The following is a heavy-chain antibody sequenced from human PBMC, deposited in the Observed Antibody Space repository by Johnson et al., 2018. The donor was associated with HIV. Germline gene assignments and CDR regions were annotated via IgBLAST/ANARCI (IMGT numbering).Heavy chain of an antibody. CDR1: GFTFSSYG. CDR2: ISYDGSNK. V-gene: IGHV3-30*03. D-gene: IGHD3-9*01. CDR3: ARGLAGAFDI. J-gene: IGHJ3*02. Sequence: VESGGGVVQPGRSLRLSCAASGFTFSSYGMHWVRQAPGKGLEWVAVISYDGSNKYYADSVKGRFTISRDNSKNTLYLQMNSLRAGDTAVYYCARGLAGAFDIWGQGTMVTVSS.